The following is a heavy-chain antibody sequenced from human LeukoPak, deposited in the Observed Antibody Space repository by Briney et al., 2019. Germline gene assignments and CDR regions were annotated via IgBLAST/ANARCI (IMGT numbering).Heavy chain of an antibody. V-gene: IGHV3-30-3*01. Sequence: QPSGTLSLSCAVSGVTFSTYAMHWLRQPPGKGLEWVALFSYDGSTHLYAYSVKGRLTISRDNSKNSLYLQMNRLIAEDAAVYYCAKAKDGFSGYDYPFDYRGQGTLGTVSA. D-gene: IGHD5-12*01. CDR3: AKAKDGFSGYDYPFDY. CDR2: FSYDGSTH. J-gene: IGHJ4*02. CDR1: GVTFSTYA.